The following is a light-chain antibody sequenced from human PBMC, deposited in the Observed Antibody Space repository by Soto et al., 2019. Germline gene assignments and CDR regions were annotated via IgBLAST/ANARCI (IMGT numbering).Light chain of an antibody. Sequence: DIVMTQSPDSLAVSLGERATINCKSSQRVLYSSNNKNYLVWYQQKPGQPPKLLIYWASTRESGVPDRFSGSGSGTDFTLTISSLQAEDVAVYYCQQYYSTPWTFGQGTKVDIK. CDR3: QQYYSTPWT. V-gene: IGKV4-1*01. CDR2: WAS. CDR1: QRVLYSSNNKNY. J-gene: IGKJ1*01.